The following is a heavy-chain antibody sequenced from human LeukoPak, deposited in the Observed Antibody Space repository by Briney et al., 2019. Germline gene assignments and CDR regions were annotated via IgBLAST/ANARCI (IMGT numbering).Heavy chain of an antibody. CDR1: GFTFSTYA. J-gene: IGHJ4*02. CDR2: IRGGGITT. D-gene: IGHD4-23*01. Sequence: GWSLSLSCAASGFTFSTYAMSWVRQARARGREWVSGIRGGGITTYYADSVNGRFTISRDNSQKPLYMQMNSLRADDTAVYYCAKDLSTVLTRFDYWGQGTLVTVSS. V-gene: IGHV3-23*01. CDR3: AKDLSTVLTRFDY.